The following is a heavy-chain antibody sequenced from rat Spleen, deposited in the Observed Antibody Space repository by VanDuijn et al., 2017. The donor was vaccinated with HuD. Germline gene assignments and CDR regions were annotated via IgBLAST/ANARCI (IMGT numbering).Heavy chain of an antibody. J-gene: IGHJ2*01. CDR3: TRDWDY. CDR2: ISNDGTST. Sequence: EVQLVESDGGLVQPGRSLKLSCVASGFTFSDYYMAWVRQAPTKGLEWVATISNDGTSTYYRDSVKGRFTISRDNAESTLYLQMNSLRSEDTATYYCTRDWDYWGQGVMVTVSS. CDR1: GFTFSDYY. V-gene: IGHV5-29*01.